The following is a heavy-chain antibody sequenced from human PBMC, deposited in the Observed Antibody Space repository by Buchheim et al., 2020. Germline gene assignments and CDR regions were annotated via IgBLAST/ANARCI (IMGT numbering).Heavy chain of an antibody. V-gene: IGHV3-33*01. CDR1: GFTFSSYG. Sequence: QVQLVESGGGVVQPGRSLRLSCAASGFTFSSYGMHWVRQAPGKGLEWVAVIWYVGSNKYYADSVKGRFTIPRDNSKNTLFLQMNSLRAEDTAVYYCARDYYDSSGYLHFDYWGQGTL. CDR2: IWYVGSNK. J-gene: IGHJ4*02. D-gene: IGHD3-22*01. CDR3: ARDYYDSSGYLHFDY.